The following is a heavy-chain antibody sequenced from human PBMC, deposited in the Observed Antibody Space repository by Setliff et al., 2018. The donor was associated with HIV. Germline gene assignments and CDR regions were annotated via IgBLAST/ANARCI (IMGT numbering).Heavy chain of an antibody. CDR2: IIPISGTA. CDR1: GDTFSTFA. Sequence: SVKASCKASGDTFSTFAIIWVRQAPGQGLEWMGGIIPISGTANYAQKFQGRVTITTDESTTTAYMELRSLRSDDTAVYYCARGLPATAIHLGYWGQGTLVTV. J-gene: IGHJ4*02. CDR3: ARGLPATAIHLGY. D-gene: IGHD2-21*02. V-gene: IGHV1-69*05.